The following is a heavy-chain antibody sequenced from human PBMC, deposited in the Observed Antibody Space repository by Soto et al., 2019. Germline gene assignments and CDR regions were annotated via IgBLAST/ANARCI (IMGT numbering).Heavy chain of an antibody. D-gene: IGHD2-21*02. Sequence: QITLKESGPTLVKPTQTLTLTCTFSGFSLSTSGVGVGWIRQPPGKALEWLALIYWDDDNRYSPSLRSRLTISKDTPKNQVFLTMTNMDPVDTATYYCIQSRCGGDCLQSYASHYYYGMDVWGQGTTVTVSS. J-gene: IGHJ6*02. V-gene: IGHV2-5*02. CDR3: IQSRCGGDCLQSYASHYYYGMDV. CDR1: GFSLSTSGVG. CDR2: IYWDDDN.